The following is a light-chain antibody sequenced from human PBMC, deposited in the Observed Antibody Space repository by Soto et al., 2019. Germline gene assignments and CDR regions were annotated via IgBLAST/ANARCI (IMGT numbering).Light chain of an antibody. V-gene: IGLV1-44*01. J-gene: IGLJ1*01. CDR3: AAWDDSLNGYV. Sequence: QTVVTQPPSTSGTPGQRGTISCSGSSSNIGSKTVNWYQHLPGTAPKLLIYSNNQRPSGVPERFSGSKSGTSASLAVSGLQSEDEADYYCAAWDDSLNGYVFGTGTKLTVL. CDR1: SSNIGSKT. CDR2: SNN.